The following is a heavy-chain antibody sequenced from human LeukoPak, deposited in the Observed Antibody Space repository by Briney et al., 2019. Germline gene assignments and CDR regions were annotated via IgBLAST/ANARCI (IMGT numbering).Heavy chain of an antibody. CDR3: ARDFLAGYFDY. V-gene: IGHV3-30*03. CDR1: GFTFSSYS. CDR2: ISYDGSNK. D-gene: IGHD6-13*01. Sequence: GGSLRLSCAASGFTFSSYSMNWVRQAPGKGLEWVAVISYDGSNKYYADSVKGRFTISRDNSKNTLYLQMNSLRAEDTAVYYCARDFLAGYFDYWGQGTLVTVSS. J-gene: IGHJ4*02.